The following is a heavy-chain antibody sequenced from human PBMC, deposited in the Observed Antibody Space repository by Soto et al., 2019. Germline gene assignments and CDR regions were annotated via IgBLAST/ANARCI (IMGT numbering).Heavy chain of an antibody. D-gene: IGHD5-12*01. CDR3: AKELYSGYDYYYYYGMDV. CDR2: ISGSGGST. J-gene: IGHJ6*02. CDR1: GFTFSSYA. V-gene: IGHV3-23*01. Sequence: EVQLLESGGGLVQPGGSLRLSCAASGFTFSSYAMSWVRQAPGKGLEWVSAISGSGGSTYYADSVKGRFTISRDNSKNTLYLQMNSLRAEDTSVYYCAKELYSGYDYYYYYGMDVWGQGNTVTVSS.